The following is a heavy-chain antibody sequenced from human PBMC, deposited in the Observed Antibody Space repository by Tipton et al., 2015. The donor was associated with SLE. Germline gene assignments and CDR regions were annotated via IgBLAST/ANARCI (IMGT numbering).Heavy chain of an antibody. CDR2: IYDTGNT. J-gene: IGHJ4*02. V-gene: IGHV4-39*01. D-gene: IGHD3-22*01. CDR1: GGSISSRSYD. CDR3: VGWGSSGYYYGFDY. Sequence: TLSLTCTVSGGSISSRSYDWGWFRQPPGKGLEWIGSIYDTGNTYYNPSLKSRVTISEDTSRNQFSLKLTSVTAADTAVYYCVGWGSSGYYYGFDYWGQGTLVTVSS.